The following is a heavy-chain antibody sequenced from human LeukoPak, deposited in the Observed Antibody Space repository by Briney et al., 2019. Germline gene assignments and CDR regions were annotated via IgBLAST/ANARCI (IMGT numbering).Heavy chain of an antibody. CDR1: GGSISSYY. CDR3: ARGLVAVAGYSLYYYGMDV. V-gene: IGHV4-59*12. D-gene: IGHD6-19*01. J-gene: IGHJ6*02. CDR2: IYYSGST. Sequence: SETLSLTCTVSGGSISSYYWSWIRQPPGKGLEWIGYIYYSGSTNYNPSPKSRVTISVDTSKNQFSLKLSSVTAADTAVYYCARGLVAVAGYSLYYYGMDVWGQGTTVTVS.